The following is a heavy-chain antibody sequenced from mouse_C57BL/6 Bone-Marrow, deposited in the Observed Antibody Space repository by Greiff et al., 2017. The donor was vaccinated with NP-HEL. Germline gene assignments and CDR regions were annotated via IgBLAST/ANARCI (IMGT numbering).Heavy chain of an antibody. CDR3: ASYYGSSYDWFAY. Sequence: EVMLVESGGGLVKPGGSLKLSCAASGFTFSSYAMSWVRQTPAKRLEWVATISDGGSYTYYPDNVKGRFTISRDNAKNNLYLQMSHLKSEDTAMYYCASYYGSSYDWFAYWGQGTLVTVSA. CDR1: GFTFSSYA. D-gene: IGHD1-1*01. J-gene: IGHJ3*01. CDR2: ISDGGSYT. V-gene: IGHV5-4*03.